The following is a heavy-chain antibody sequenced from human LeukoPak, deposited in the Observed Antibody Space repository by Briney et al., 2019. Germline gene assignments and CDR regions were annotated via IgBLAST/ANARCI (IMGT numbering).Heavy chain of an antibody. CDR1: GDSISRYY. CDR3: AQGGYSGSYFPDAFDI. CDR2: IYNGGII. J-gene: IGHJ3*02. D-gene: IGHD1-26*01. V-gene: IGHV4-4*07. Sequence: SETLSLTCTVSGDSISRYYWSWIRQPAGKGLEWIGRIYNGGIITYNPSLKSRVTMSIDTSNNQFSLRLRFVTAADTAVYYCAQGGYSGSYFPDAFDIWGQGTMVTVSS.